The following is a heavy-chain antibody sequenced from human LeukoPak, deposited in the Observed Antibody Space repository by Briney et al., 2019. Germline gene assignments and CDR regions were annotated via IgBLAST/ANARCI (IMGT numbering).Heavy chain of an antibody. CDR3: ARGGPSSSSFNY. CDR1: GFTFSSYE. CDR2: ISSSGSTM. J-gene: IGHJ4*02. V-gene: IGHV3-48*03. D-gene: IGHD6-13*01. Sequence: PGGSLRLSCAASGFTFSSYEMNWVRQAPGKGPEWVSYISSSGSTMYYADSVKGRFTISRDNAKNSLYLQMNSLRAEDTAVYYCARGGPSSSSFNYWGQETLVTVSS.